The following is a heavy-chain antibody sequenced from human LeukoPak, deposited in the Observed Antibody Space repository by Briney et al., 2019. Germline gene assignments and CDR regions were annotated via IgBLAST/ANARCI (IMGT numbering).Heavy chain of an antibody. CDR1: GFTFSNYW. V-gene: IGHV3-7*03. Sequence: PGGSLRLSCAASGFTFSNYWMSWVRQAPGKGLEWVANIKQDGSEKYYVDSVKGRFTISRDNAKNSLYLQMNSLRAEDTAVYYCARDALDKDFDYWGQGTLVTVSS. J-gene: IGHJ4*02. CDR2: IKQDGSEK. D-gene: IGHD1-1*01. CDR3: ARDALDKDFDY.